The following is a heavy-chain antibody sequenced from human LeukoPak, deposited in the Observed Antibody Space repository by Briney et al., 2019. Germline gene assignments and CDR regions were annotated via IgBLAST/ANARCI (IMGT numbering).Heavy chain of an antibody. J-gene: IGHJ4*02. Sequence: SETLSLTCTVSGGSLSSYYWSWIRQPPGKGLEWIGYIYYSGSTYYNPSLKSRVTISVDTSKNQFSLKLSSVTAADTAVYYCARVGRGYCSGGSCYLPGYFDYWGQGTLVTVSS. CDR2: IYYSGST. V-gene: IGHV4-30-4*08. CDR3: ARVGRGYCSGGSCYLPGYFDY. D-gene: IGHD2-15*01. CDR1: GGSLSSYY.